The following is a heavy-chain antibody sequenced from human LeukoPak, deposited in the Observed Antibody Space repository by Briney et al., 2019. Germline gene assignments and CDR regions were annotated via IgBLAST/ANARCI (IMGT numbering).Heavy chain of an antibody. CDR2: ISWNSGSI. D-gene: IGHD4-23*01. J-gene: IGHJ4*02. CDR1: GFTFDDYA. V-gene: IGHV3-9*01. CDR3: AKIDYGGSD. Sequence: GRSLRLSCAASGFTFDDYAMHWVRQAPGKGLEWVSGISWNSGSIGYADSVKGRFTISRDNAKNSLYLQMNSLRAEDTALYYCAKIDYGGSDWGQGTLVTVSS.